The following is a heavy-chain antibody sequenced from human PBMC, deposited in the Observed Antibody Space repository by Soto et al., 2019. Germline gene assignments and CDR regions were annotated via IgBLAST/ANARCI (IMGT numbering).Heavy chain of an antibody. D-gene: IGHD3-10*01. V-gene: IGHV3-23*01. CDR3: AKDLFLWFGDHSALDY. CDR1: GFTFSSYA. J-gene: IGHJ4*02. Sequence: TGGSLRLSCAASGFTFSSYAMSWVRQAPGKGLEWVSAISGSGGSTYYADSVKGRFTISRDNSKNTLYLQMNSLRAEDTAVYYCAKDLFLWFGDHSALDYWGQGTLVTVSS. CDR2: ISGSGGST.